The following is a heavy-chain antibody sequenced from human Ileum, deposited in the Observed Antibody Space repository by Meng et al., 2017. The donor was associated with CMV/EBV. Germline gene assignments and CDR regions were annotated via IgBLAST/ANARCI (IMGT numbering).Heavy chain of an antibody. V-gene: IGHV6-1*01. J-gene: IGHJ4*02. CDR1: GDSVSTNNVA. Sequence: HLQHEGPGLVKPSQTPSLTCDISGDSVSTNNVAWNWIRQSPLRGLEWLGRTAYRSKWDYEYSVSVKSRITISPDTSKNQFSLQLRSVTPEDTAVYYCARESELLRFDHWGQGTLVTVSS. D-gene: IGHD6-6*01. CDR3: ARESELLRFDH. CDR2: TAYRSKWDY.